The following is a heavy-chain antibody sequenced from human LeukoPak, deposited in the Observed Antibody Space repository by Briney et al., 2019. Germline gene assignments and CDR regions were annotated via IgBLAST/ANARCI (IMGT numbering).Heavy chain of an antibody. CDR3: ATMGGSYTAFDI. CDR2: TSSSGTTI. Sequence: GGSLRLSCAASGFTFSDYYMSWIRQAPGKGLEWVSDTSSSGTTIYYADSVKGRFTISRDNAKNSLYLQMNSLRAEDTAVYYCATMGGSYTAFDIWGQGTMVTVSS. V-gene: IGHV3-11*01. CDR1: GFTFSDYY. D-gene: IGHD1-26*01. J-gene: IGHJ3*02.